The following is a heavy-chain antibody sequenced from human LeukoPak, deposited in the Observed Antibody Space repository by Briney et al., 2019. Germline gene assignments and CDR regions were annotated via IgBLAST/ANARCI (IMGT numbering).Heavy chain of an antibody. Sequence: SGPTLVNPTQTLTLNCTFSGFSLSTSGVGVGWIRQPLGKALDWLALIYWNDDKRYSPSLKSRLTITKDTSKNQVVLTMTNMDPVDTATYYFAHAPDSSGYYYPFDYWGQGTLVTVSS. J-gene: IGHJ4*02. CDR3: AHAPDSSGYYYPFDY. D-gene: IGHD3-22*01. CDR1: GFSLSTSGVG. CDR2: IYWNDDK. V-gene: IGHV2-5*01.